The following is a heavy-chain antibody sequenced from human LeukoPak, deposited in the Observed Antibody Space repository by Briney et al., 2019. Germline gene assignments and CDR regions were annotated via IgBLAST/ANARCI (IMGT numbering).Heavy chain of an antibody. CDR2: ISWNSGHI. Sequence: GGSLRLSCAASGFTFDDYAMHWVRQAPGKGLEWVSGISWNSGHIGYADSVKGRFTISRDNAKNSLYLQRNSLRAEDTALYYCAKDRRPTVSGGYFDLWGRGTLVIVSS. V-gene: IGHV3-9*01. CDR1: GFTFDDYA. D-gene: IGHD3-10*01. J-gene: IGHJ2*01. CDR3: AKDRRPTVSGGYFDL.